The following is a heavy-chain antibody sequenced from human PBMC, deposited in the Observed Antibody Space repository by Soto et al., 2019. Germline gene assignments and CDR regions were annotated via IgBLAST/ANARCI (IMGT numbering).Heavy chain of an antibody. CDR1: GYTFTSYA. J-gene: IGHJ4*02. Sequence: WASVKVSCKASGYTFTSYAMHWVRQAPGQRLEWMGWINAGNGNTKYSQKFQSRVTITRDTSASTAYMGLSSLRSEDTAVYYCAWSIVVVNVLYYCGQGALVTVSS. CDR3: AWSIVVVNVLYY. D-gene: IGHD2-21*01. V-gene: IGHV1-3*01. CDR2: INAGNGNT.